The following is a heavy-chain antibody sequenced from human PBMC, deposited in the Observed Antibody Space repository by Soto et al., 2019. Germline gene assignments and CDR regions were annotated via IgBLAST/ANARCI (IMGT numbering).Heavy chain of an antibody. Sequence: EVQLLESGGGLVQPGGSLRLSCAASGLTFSNYYMNWVRQAPGKGLEWVSVVSGSGAIIYYADSVKGRFTITRDNSKNMPDLKRNSLRAEDIAVYYWAEGGGGLELRDWGQGTLITVSA. D-gene: IGHD1-7*01. CDR1: GLTFSNYY. CDR2: VSGSGAII. CDR3: AEGGGGLELRD. V-gene: IGHV3-23*01. J-gene: IGHJ4*02.